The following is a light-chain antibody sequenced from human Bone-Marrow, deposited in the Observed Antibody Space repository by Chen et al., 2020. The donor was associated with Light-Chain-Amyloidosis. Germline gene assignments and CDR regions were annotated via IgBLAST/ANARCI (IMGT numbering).Light chain of an antibody. CDR3: QSYDSSLSGYV. Sequence: QSVLTQPPSVSGAPGQRVTVSCTGRSANIGAGYDVHGYQQLPGTAPKLLIYANNKRPSGVPDRFSGSKSVTSASLAITGLQAEDEADYYCQSYDSSLSGYVFGTGTKVTVL. V-gene: IGLV1-40*01. CDR2: ANN. CDR1: SANIGAGYD. J-gene: IGLJ1*01.